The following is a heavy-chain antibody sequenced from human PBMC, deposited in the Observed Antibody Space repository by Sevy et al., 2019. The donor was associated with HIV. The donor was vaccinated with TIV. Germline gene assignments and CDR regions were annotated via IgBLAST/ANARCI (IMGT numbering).Heavy chain of an antibody. J-gene: IGHJ4*02. CDR2: IYYSGST. Sequence: SETLSLTCTVSGGSVSSGSYYWSWIRQPPGKGLEWIGYIYYSGSTNYYPSLKSRVTISVDTSKNQFSLKLSSVTAADTAVYYCARALYCSGGSCYHLFDYWGQGTLVTVSS. CDR1: GGSVSSGSYY. D-gene: IGHD2-15*01. V-gene: IGHV4-61*01. CDR3: ARALYCSGGSCYHLFDY.